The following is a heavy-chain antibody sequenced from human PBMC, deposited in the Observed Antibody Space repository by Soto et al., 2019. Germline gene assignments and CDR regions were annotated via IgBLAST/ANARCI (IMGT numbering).Heavy chain of an antibody. CDR3: TTPSIAAAVAFDP. Sequence: GGSLRLSCAASGFTFSNAWMSWVRQAPGKGLEWVGRIKSKTDGGTTDYAAPVKGRFTISREDSKNTLYLQMNSLKTEDTAVYYCTTPSIAAAVAFDPWGQGTLVTVSS. V-gene: IGHV3-15*01. CDR1: GFTFSNAW. J-gene: IGHJ5*02. D-gene: IGHD6-13*01. CDR2: IKSKTDGGTT.